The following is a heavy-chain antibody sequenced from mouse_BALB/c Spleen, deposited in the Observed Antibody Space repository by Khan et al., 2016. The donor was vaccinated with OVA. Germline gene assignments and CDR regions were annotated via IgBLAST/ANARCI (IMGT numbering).Heavy chain of an antibody. Sequence: EVKLVESGGDLVKPGGSLKLSCAASGFTFSSYGMSWVRQTPDQRLEWVATISSGGHYTYFPDSLRGRFTISRDNAKNTLYLQMSSLTSEDTAMDDLAITITTAKGDYYAMDYWGQGTSVTVSS. J-gene: IGHJ4*01. D-gene: IGHD1-2*01. CDR3: AITITTAKGDYYAMDY. V-gene: IGHV5-6*01. CDR2: ISSGGHYT. CDR1: GFTFSSYG.